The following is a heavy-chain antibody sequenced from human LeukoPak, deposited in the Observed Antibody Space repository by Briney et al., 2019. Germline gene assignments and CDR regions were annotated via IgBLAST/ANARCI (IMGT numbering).Heavy chain of an antibody. CDR2: IYYSGST. J-gene: IGHJ4*02. Sequence: KPSETLSLTCTVSGGSISSSSYYWGWIRQPPGKGLEWIGSIYYSGSTYYNPSLKSRVTISVDTSNNQFSLKLSSVTAADTAVYYCAGIAVAGSLDDYWGQGTLVTVSS. V-gene: IGHV4-39*01. D-gene: IGHD6-19*01. CDR1: GGSISSSSYY. CDR3: AGIAVAGSLDDY.